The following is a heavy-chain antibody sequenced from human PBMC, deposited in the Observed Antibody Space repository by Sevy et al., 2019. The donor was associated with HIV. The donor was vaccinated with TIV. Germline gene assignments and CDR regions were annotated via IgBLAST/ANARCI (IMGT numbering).Heavy chain of an antibody. CDR1: GGSITSLY. Sequence: SETLSLTCTVSGGSITSLYWNWIRQPPGKGLEWIANIYYNGHINYNPSLKSRVTLSLDTSKNQFSLRLSSVTAADTAMYYCADGNAWGRGDSWGQGTLVTVSS. D-gene: IGHD1-26*01. CDR3: ADGNAWGRGDS. CDR2: IYYNGHI. J-gene: IGHJ5*01. V-gene: IGHV4-59*08.